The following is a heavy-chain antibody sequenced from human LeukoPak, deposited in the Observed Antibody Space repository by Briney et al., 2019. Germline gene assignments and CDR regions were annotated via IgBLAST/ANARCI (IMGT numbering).Heavy chain of an antibody. J-gene: IGHJ4*02. V-gene: IGHV3-21*01. CDR3: ARDRRYYDILTGYYDRILDY. D-gene: IGHD3-9*01. CDR2: ISGSNSYI. Sequence: GGSLRLSCAASGFTFNSYSMNWVRQAPGKGLEWVSSISGSNSYIYYADSMKGRFTISRDNAKNSLYLQMNSLRAEDTAVYYCARDRRYYDILTGYYDRILDYWGQGTLVTVSS. CDR1: GFTFNSYS.